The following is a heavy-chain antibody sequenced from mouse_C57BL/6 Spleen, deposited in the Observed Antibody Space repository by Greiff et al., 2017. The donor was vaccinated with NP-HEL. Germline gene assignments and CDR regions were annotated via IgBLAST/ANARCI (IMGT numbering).Heavy chain of an antibody. CDR2: ISSGSSTI. Sequence: DVKLVESGGGLVKPGGSLKLSCAASGFTFSDYGMHWVRQAPEKGLEWVAYISSGSSTIYYADTVKGRFTISRDNAKNTLFLQRTSLRSEDTAMYYCERYYRAYYVDYWGQGTTLTVSS. J-gene: IGHJ2*01. V-gene: IGHV5-17*01. D-gene: IGHD2-14*01. CDR1: GFTFSDYG. CDR3: ERYYRAYYVDY.